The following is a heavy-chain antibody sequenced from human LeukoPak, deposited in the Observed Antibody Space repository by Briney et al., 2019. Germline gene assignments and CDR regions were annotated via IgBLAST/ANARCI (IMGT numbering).Heavy chain of an antibody. Sequence: ASVKVSCKVSGYTLTELSMHWVRQAPGKGLEWMGGFDPEDGETIYAQEFQGRVTMTEDTSTDTAYMELSSLRSEDTAVYYCATDSSPMRFLEWLFPRMDVWGQGTTVTVSS. CDR3: ATDSSPMRFLEWLFPRMDV. V-gene: IGHV1-24*01. CDR2: FDPEDGET. J-gene: IGHJ6*02. D-gene: IGHD3-3*01. CDR1: GYTLTELS.